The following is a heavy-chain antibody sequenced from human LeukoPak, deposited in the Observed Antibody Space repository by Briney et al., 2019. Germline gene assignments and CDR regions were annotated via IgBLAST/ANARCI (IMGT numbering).Heavy chain of an antibody. CDR3: AKNSGPGVNYFDP. D-gene: IGHD1-7*01. V-gene: IGHV3-74*03. CDR2: IKTDGTTT. CDR1: GFTFRDYW. J-gene: IGHJ5*02. Sequence: LTGGSLRLSRIASGFTFRDYWMHWVRQVPGKGLVWVSFIKTDGTTTAYADSVKGRFSISRDNAKSTLYLQMNSLRVEDTGIYYCAKNSGPGVNYFDPWGQGTLVTVSS.